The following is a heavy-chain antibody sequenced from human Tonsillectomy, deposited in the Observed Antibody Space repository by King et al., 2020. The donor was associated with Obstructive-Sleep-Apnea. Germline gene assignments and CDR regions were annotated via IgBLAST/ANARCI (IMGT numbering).Heavy chain of an antibody. V-gene: IGHV2-5*02. Sequence: HITLKESGPTLVKPTQTLTLTCTFSGFSLSTNGVGVGWIRQPPGKALEWLALIYWDDDERYSPSLKSRLNLTKDTSKNQVVLTMTNMDPADTATYYCAHSEEYFDVAPFDYWGQGTLVTVSS. CDR2: IYWDDDE. CDR1: GFSLSTNGVG. J-gene: IGHJ4*02. CDR3: AHSEEYFDVAPFDY. D-gene: IGHD3-9*01.